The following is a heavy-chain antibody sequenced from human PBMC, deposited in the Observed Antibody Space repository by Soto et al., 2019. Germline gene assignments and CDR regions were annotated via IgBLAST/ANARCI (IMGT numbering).Heavy chain of an antibody. D-gene: IGHD2-8*01. CDR3: AKDIVLMVYAVQVDDGGYFGMDV. Sequence: QVQLVESGGGVVQPGTSLRLSCAASGFTFSSYGMHWVRQAPGKGLEWVAVISYDGNNKYYADSVRGRFTISRDKFKNTLNLQMNSLRTDDTAVYYCAKDIVLMVYAVQVDDGGYFGMDVWGQGTTVTVSS. CDR1: GFTFSSYG. CDR2: ISYDGNNK. J-gene: IGHJ6*02. V-gene: IGHV3-30*18.